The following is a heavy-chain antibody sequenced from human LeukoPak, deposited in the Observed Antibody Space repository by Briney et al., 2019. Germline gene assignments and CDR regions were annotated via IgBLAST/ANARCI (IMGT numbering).Heavy chain of an antibody. V-gene: IGHV4-39*07. CDR3: ASYSGLGSVYIDY. J-gene: IGHJ4*02. CDR1: GVSISSGSYY. Sequence: PSQTLSLTGTVSGVSISSGSYYWGWIRQSPGKGLEWIGSIYHSRSTYYNPSLKSRVTISVDTSKNQFSLKLSSVTAADTAVYYCASYSGLGSVYIDYWGQGTLVTVSS. CDR2: IYHSRST. D-gene: IGHD2-21*01.